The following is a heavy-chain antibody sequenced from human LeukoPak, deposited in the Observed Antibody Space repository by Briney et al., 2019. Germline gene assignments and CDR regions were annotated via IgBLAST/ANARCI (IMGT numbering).Heavy chain of an antibody. CDR3: ARDNGQYGSGVNWFDP. D-gene: IGHD3-10*01. J-gene: IGHJ5*02. CDR1: GGSISSYY. V-gene: IGHV4-4*07. CDR2: IYTSGST. Sequence: PSETLSLTCTVSGGSISSYYWSWIRQPAGKGLEWIGRIYTSGSTNYNPSLKSRVTMSVDTSKNQFSLKLSSVPAADTAVYYCARDNGQYGSGVNWFDPWGQGTLVTVSS.